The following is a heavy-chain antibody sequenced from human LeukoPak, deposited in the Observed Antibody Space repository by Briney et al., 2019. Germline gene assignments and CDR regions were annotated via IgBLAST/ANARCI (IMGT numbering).Heavy chain of an antibody. CDR1: GFTFSSYA. CDR3: AREVPGSWYFDL. J-gene: IGHJ2*01. V-gene: IGHV3-21*01. D-gene: IGHD2-2*01. CDR2: ITSSSTYI. Sequence: PGGSLRLSCAASGFTFSSYAMSWVRQAPGKGLEWVSSITSSSTYIYYADSVKGRFTISRDNANNSLYLQMNSLRAEDTAVYYCAREVPGSWYFDLWGRGTLVTVSS.